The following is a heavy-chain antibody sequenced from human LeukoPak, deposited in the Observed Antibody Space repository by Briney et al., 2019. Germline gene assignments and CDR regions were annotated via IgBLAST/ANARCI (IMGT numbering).Heavy chain of an antibody. V-gene: IGHV3-23*01. J-gene: IGHJ4*02. CDR3: AKDLGWELPAEAY. CDR1: GFTFKNYV. D-gene: IGHD1-26*01. Sequence: SGGPLRLSCVASGFTFKNYVMNWVRQAPGKGLEWLATIYGSGVSISYADSVKGRFTISRDNSNNTLYLQMNSLRAEDTAMYYCAKDLGWELPAEAYWGQGILVTVSS. CDR2: IYGSGVSI.